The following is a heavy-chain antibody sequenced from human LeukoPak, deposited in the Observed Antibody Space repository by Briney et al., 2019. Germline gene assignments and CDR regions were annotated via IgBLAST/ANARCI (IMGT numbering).Heavy chain of an antibody. CDR3: ARSAWSYYYYMDV. V-gene: IGHV4-59*08. D-gene: IGHD2-15*01. CDR2: IYYSGST. J-gene: IGHJ6*03. Sequence: SETLSLTCTVSGGSISGYYWSWIRQPPGKGLEWIGYIYYSGSTNYNPSLKSRVTISVDTSKNQFSLKLSSVTAADTAVYYCARSAWSYYYYMDVWGKGTTVTVSS. CDR1: GGSISGYY.